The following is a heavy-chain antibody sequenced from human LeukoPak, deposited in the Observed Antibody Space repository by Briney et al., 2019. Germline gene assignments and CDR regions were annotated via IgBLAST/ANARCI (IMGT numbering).Heavy chain of an antibody. CDR3: ARWISGWYNYFDY. D-gene: IGHD6-19*01. J-gene: IGHJ4*02. Sequence: SETLSLTCAVYGGSFSGYYWSWIRQPPGKGLEWIGEINHSGGTNYNPSLKSRVTISVDTSKNQFSLKLSSVTAADTAVYYCARWISGWYNYFDYWGQGTLVTVSS. CDR2: INHSGGT. V-gene: IGHV4-34*01. CDR1: GGSFSGYY.